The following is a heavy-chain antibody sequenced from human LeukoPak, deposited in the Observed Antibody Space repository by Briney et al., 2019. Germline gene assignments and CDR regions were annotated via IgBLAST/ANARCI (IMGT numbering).Heavy chain of an antibody. J-gene: IGHJ3*02. CDR2: ISWYSGRI. CDR3: AKDIEGFGDPRWSDAFDI. V-gene: IGHV3-9*02. D-gene: IGHD3-10*01. CDR1: GFTSDYYA. Sequence: GRSLRLSCAASGFTSDYYAMLWVRHAPGKGLEWVSGISWYSGRIGYADYVKGRFTISRENAKTSLYMQMNSLRAEDTALYYCAKDIEGFGDPRWSDAFDIWGQGTMVTVSS.